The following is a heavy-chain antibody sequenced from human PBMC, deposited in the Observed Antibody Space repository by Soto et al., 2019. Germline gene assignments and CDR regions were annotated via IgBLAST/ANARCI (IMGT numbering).Heavy chain of an antibody. V-gene: IGHV3-30-3*01. D-gene: IGHD4-17*01. CDR3: ARRPVTYYFDY. CDR1: GFTFSNYA. CDR2: ISYDGSNT. Sequence: HPGGSLRLSCAASGFTFSNYAMHWVRQAPGKGLEWVAVISYDGSNTYYADSVKGRFTISRDNSKNTLYLQMDSLRAEDTAVYFCARRPVTYYFDYWGQRTLVIVSS. J-gene: IGHJ4*02.